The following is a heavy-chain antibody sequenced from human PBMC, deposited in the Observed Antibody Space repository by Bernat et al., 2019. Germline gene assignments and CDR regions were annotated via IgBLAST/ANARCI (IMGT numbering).Heavy chain of an antibody. J-gene: IGHJ4*02. CDR2: ISRSGGST. CDR1: GFTFSSHA. Sequence: EEQLLESGGGLVQPGGSLRLSCAASGFTFSSHAMAWVRQAPGRGLEWVSGISRSGGSTFYADSVKGRFTISRDNSKNTLYLQMTSLRAEDTTVYYCAKCLPESESYNWYVELWGQGTLVTVSS. V-gene: IGHV3-23*01. D-gene: IGHD1-20*01. CDR3: AKCLPESESYNWYVEL.